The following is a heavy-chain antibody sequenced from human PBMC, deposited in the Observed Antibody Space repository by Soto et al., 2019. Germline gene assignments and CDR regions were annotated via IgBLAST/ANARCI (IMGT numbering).Heavy chain of an antibody. D-gene: IGHD6-13*01. CDR1: GFTLRSFT. CDR3: TRDASRDSSARGWFDP. CDR2: ISSNSAYI. V-gene: IGHV3-21*01. J-gene: IGHJ5*02. Sequence: GGSLRLSCAASGFTLRSFTMNWVRQSPGKGLEWVSTISSNSAYIYDTDALRGCFTISRVNAKNSLHLQMNSLRAEDTAVYYCTRDASRDSSARGWFDPWGPGTLVTVSS.